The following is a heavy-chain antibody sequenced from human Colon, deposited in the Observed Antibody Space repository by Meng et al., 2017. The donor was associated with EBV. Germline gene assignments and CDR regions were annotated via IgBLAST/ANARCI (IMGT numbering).Heavy chain of an antibody. J-gene: IGHJ4*02. CDR3: ARDCLAGYTSGWQFDY. D-gene: IGHD6-19*01. V-gene: IGHV1-46*04. CDR1: GYTFTSYY. Sequence: QGHVVQLGAEGTRPGASLRVSCKASGYTFTSYYIHWVRQAPGQGLEWMGIINPSTGTTTYAQNLQGRVTMTRDTSTSTVHMELSSLRSEDTAVYYCARDCLAGYTSGWQFDYWGQGTLVTVSS. CDR2: INPSTGTT.